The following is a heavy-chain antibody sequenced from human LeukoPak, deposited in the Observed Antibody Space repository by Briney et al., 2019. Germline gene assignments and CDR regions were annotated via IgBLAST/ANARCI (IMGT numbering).Heavy chain of an antibody. Sequence: ASVKVSCTASGYTFTGYYMHWVRQAPGQGLEWMGWINPNSGGTNYAQKFQGSVTMTRDTSISTVYMELSRLRSDDTAVYYCARASGSYWWFDSWGQGTLVTVSS. V-gene: IGHV1-2*02. CDR2: INPNSGGT. J-gene: IGHJ5*01. CDR3: ARASGSYWWFDS. D-gene: IGHD1-26*01. CDR1: GYTFTGYY.